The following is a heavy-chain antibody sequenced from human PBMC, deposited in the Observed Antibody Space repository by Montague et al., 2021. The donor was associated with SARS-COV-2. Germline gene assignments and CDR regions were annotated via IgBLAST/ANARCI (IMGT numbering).Heavy chain of an antibody. D-gene: IGHD1-1*01. Sequence: SETLSLTCTVSGDSIRSYYWSWIRRPPGKGLEWIGNIYYSGITNXNPSLKSRVTTSIDTSKNQFSLRLSSATAADTAAYYCARVRLTGTTAPYFDYGGQGTRVPVS. J-gene: IGHJ4*02. CDR2: IYYSGIT. CDR3: ARVRLTGTTAPYFDY. CDR1: GDSIRSYY. V-gene: IGHV4-59*01.